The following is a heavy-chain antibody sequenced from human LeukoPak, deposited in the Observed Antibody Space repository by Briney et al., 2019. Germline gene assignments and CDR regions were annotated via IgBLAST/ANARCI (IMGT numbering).Heavy chain of an antibody. CDR1: GYSISSGYY. J-gene: IGHJ5*02. D-gene: IGHD3-16*01. V-gene: IGHV4-38-2*02. CDR3: ARGGVFPRQFDP. CDR2: IYQSVST. Sequence: PSETLSLTCTVSGYSISSGYYWGWIRQPPGKGLEWIGSIYQSVSTYYNPSLKSRVAISVDTSKNQFSLKLSSVTAADTAVYYCARGGVFPRQFDPWGQGTLVTVSS.